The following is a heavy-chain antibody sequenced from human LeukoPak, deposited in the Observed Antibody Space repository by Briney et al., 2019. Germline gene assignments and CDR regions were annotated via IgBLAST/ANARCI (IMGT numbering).Heavy chain of an antibody. D-gene: IGHD2-21*02. CDR2: IHTSGNT. V-gene: IGHV4-61*09. CDR1: GGSISSGSYC. J-gene: IGHJ4*02. Sequence: SQTLSLTCTVSGGSISSGSYCWGWIRQPAGKGLEWIGHIHTSGNTNYNPSLKSRVTISVDTSKNQFSLKLSFVTAADTAVYYCARLVVVTAPDLQPFDYWGQGTLVTVSS. CDR3: ARLVVVTAPDLQPFDY.